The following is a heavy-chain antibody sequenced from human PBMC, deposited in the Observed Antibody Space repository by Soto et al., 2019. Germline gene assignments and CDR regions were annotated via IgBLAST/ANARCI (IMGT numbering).Heavy chain of an antibody. CDR2: ISAYNGNT. V-gene: IGHV1-18*01. D-gene: IGHD6-19*01. CDR1: GYTFTSYG. Sequence: GASVNGSCKASGYTFTSYGISWVRQAPGQGLEWMGWISAYNGNTNYAQKLQGRVTMTTDTSTSTAHMEQRSLRTEETAVYYCARDGYSSGWDFDYWGQGTLVTVSS. CDR3: ARDGYSSGWDFDY. J-gene: IGHJ4*02.